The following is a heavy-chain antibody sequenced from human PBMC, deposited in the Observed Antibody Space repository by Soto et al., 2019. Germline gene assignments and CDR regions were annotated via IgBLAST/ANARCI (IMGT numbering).Heavy chain of an antibody. CDR2: IYYSGSI. V-gene: IGHV4-31*03. J-gene: IGHJ6*02. CDR1: GGSISSGGYY. CDR3: ARGTIFGVEYGMDV. Sequence: QVQLQESGPGLVKPSQTLSLTCTVSGGSISSGGYYWSWIRQHPGKGLEWIGYIYYSGSIYYNPSLKSRVTISVDTSKNQFSLKLSSVTAADTAVYYCARGTIFGVEYGMDVWGQGTTVTVSS. D-gene: IGHD3-3*01.